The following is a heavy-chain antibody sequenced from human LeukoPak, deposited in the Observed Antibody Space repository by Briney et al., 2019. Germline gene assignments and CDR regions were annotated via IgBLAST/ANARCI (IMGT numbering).Heavy chain of an antibody. Sequence: SETLSLTCTVSGGSVSSGSYYWSWIQQPPGKRLEWIGYINYSGSTNYNPSLKSRVTMSVDTSKNQFSPKLSSVTAADTAVYYCARADIIVGALWAEYNWFDPWGQGTLVTVSS. D-gene: IGHD1-26*01. V-gene: IGHV4-61*01. CDR3: ARADIIVGALWAEYNWFDP. CDR1: GGSVSSGSYY. CDR2: INYSGST. J-gene: IGHJ5*02.